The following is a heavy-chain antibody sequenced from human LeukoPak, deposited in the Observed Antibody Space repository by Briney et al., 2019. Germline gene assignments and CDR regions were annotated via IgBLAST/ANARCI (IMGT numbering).Heavy chain of an antibody. D-gene: IGHD1-26*01. CDR1: GGSFSGYY. J-gene: IGHJ4*02. Sequence: SETLSLTCAVYGGSFSGYYWSWIRQPPGKGLEWIGKINHSGSTDYNPSLKSRVTISVDTSKNQFSLKLSSVTAADTAVYYCARGRRIVGAPFDYWGQGTLVTVSS. CDR2: INHSGST. CDR3: ARGRRIVGAPFDY. V-gene: IGHV4-34*01.